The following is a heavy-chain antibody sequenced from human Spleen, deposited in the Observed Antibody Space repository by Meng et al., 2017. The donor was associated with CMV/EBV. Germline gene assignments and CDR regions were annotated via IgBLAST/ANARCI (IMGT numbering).Heavy chain of an antibody. Sequence: QLQLPESGPGLVKPSESLSLTCTVSGGSIIRNGGYYWGWIRQPPGKGLEWIGSISYTGSTYYNPSLESRVIMSVDTSKNQFSLKLTSVTAADTAMYYCTRDVEEQRLLNWFDPWGQGILVTVSS. V-gene: IGHV4-39*07. CDR2: ISYTGST. CDR3: TRDVEEQRLLNWFDP. CDR1: GGSIIRNGGYY. J-gene: IGHJ5*02. D-gene: IGHD6-25*01.